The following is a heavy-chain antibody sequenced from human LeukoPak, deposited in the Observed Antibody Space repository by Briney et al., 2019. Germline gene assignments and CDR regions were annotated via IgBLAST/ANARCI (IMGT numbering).Heavy chain of an antibody. J-gene: IGHJ4*02. CDR2: INPNSGGT. CDR3: ARVFQGSAYSGSYQMFDY. D-gene: IGHD1-26*01. Sequence: GASVKVSCKASGYTFTGYYMHWVRQAPGQGLEWMGWINPNSGGTNYAQKFQGRVTMTRDTSISTAYMELSRLRSDDTAVYYCARVFQGSAYSGSYQMFDYWGQGTLVTVSS. CDR1: GYTFTGYY. V-gene: IGHV1-2*02.